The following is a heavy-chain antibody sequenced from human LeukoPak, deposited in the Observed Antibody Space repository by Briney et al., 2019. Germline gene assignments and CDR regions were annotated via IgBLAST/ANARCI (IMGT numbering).Heavy chain of an antibody. V-gene: IGHV3-11*01. Sequence: PGGSLRLSCAASGFTVSNTYMSWIRQAPGKGLEWVSYISSSGTTISYTDSVKGRFTISRDNAKNSLYLQMNSLRAEDTAVYYCARDYRSTFDYWGQGTLVTVSS. J-gene: IGHJ4*02. CDR2: ISSSGTTI. CDR3: ARDYRSTFDY. CDR1: GFTVSNTY. D-gene: IGHD1-26*01.